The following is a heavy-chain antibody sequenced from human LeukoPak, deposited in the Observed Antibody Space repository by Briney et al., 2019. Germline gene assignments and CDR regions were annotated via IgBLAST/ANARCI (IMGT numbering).Heavy chain of an antibody. D-gene: IGHD2-2*01. CDR1: GYTFSNFG. CDR3: ARDGTSTDDC. V-gene: IGHV1-18*01. J-gene: IGHJ4*02. Sequence: ASVKVSCKASGYTFSNFGISWVRQAPGQGLEWMGWVSGNNDNPNYGQKFQGRFTVTTDSSTSTAYMELRNLRSDDTAVYYCARDGTSTDDCWGQGTLVTVSS. CDR2: VSGNNDNP.